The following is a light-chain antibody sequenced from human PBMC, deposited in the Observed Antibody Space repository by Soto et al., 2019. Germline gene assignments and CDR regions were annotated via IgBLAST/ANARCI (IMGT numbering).Light chain of an antibody. CDR2: KAS. CDR3: QQYSTYTPRT. CDR1: QSISSW. Sequence: DIQMTQSPSTLSASVGDRITITCRASQSISSWLAWYQQKPGKAPKLLIYKASSLESGVPSRFSGSGSGTEFTLTISSLQPEDFATYYCQQYSTYTPRTFGQGTKVDIK. V-gene: IGKV1-5*03. J-gene: IGKJ1*01.